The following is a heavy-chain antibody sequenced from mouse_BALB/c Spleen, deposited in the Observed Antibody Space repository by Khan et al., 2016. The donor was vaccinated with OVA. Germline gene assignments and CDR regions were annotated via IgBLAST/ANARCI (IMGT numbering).Heavy chain of an antibody. CDR3: ARDRYDYFDY. J-gene: IGHJ2*01. CDR2: INTETGEP. CDR1: GYTFTDYS. Sequence: QIQLVQSGPELKKPGETVKISCKASGYTFTDYSMHWVKQAPGKGLKWMGWINTETGEPTYADDFKGRFAFSLETSARTAYLQIKNLKNEDTATYFCARDRYDYFDYWGQGTTLTVSS. V-gene: IGHV9-2-1*01. D-gene: IGHD2-14*01.